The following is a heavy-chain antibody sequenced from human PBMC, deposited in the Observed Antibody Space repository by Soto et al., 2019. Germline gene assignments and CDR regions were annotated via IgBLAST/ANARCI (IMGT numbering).Heavy chain of an antibody. D-gene: IGHD3-16*01. J-gene: IGHJ3*02. Sequence: GGSLRLSCVASGFTFSSYGMHWVRQAPGKGLEWVAGISYDGSDKYYVDSVKGRFTISRDNSKNTLYLQMNSLRAEDTAVYYCARVGGRFVWDVKNDAFDMWGRGTMVTVSS. CDR1: GFTFSSYG. CDR3: ARVGGRFVWDVKNDAFDM. V-gene: IGHV3-30*03. CDR2: ISYDGSDK.